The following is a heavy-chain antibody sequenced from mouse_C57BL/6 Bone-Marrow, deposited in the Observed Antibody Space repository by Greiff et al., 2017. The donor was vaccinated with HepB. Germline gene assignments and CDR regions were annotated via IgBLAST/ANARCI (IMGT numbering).Heavy chain of an antibody. CDR2: ISSGGSYT. J-gene: IGHJ3*01. D-gene: IGHD1-1*01. Sequence: EVKVVESGGDLVKPGGSLKLSCAASGFTFSSYGMSWVRQTPDKRLEWVATISSGGSYTYYPDSVKGRFTISRDNAKNTLYLQMSSLKSEDTAMYYCARHPLFSTPVVATPFAYWGQGTLVTVSA. V-gene: IGHV5-6*01. CDR3: ARHPLFSTPVVATPFAY. CDR1: GFTFSSYG.